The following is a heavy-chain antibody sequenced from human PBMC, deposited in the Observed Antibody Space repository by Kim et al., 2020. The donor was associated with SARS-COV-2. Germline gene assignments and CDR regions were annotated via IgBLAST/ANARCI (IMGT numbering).Heavy chain of an antibody. CDR2: ISGSGGST. J-gene: IGHJ6*02. V-gene: IGHV3-23*01. D-gene: IGHD3-10*01. Sequence: GGSLRLSCAASGFTFSSYAMSWVRQAPGKGLEWVSAISGSGGSTYYADSVKGRFTISRDNSKNTLYLQMNSLRAEDTAVYYCAKGQLVRGVYYYYGMDVWGQGTTVTVSS. CDR3: AKGQLVRGVYYYYGMDV. CDR1: GFTFSSYA.